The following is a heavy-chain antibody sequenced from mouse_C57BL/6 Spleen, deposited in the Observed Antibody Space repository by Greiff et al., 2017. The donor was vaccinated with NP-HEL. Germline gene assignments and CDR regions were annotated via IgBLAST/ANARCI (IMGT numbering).Heavy chain of an antibody. CDR1: GYTFTSYW. D-gene: IGHD4-1*01. J-gene: IGHJ2*01. V-gene: IGHV1-52*01. Sequence: QVQLQQPGAELVRPGSSVKLSCKASGYTFTSYWMHWVKQRPIQGLEWIGNIDPYDSETHHNQKFKDKAKLTVDKSSSKAYMQLSCLTSEYSAVYYCARWGGTGYFDYWGQGTTLTVSS. CDR3: ARWGGTGYFDY. CDR2: IDPYDSET.